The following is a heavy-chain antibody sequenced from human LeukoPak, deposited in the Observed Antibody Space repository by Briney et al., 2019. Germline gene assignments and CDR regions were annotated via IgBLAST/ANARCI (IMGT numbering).Heavy chain of an antibody. CDR3: AKDLGYCSGGSCPQSHY. J-gene: IGHJ4*02. CDR1: GFTFSSYA. V-gene: IGHV3-23*01. CDR2: ISGSGGST. D-gene: IGHD2-15*01. Sequence: TGGSLRLSCAASGFTFSSYAMNWVRQAPGKGLEWVSAISGSGGSTYYADSVKGRFTISRDNSKNTLYLQMNSLRAEDTAVYYCAKDLGYCSGGSCPQSHYWGQGTLVTVSS.